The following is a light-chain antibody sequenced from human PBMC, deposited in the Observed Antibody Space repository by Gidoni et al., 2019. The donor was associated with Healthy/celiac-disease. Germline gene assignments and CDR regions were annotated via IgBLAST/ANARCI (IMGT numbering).Light chain of an antibody. CDR3: QQRSNWPPLT. J-gene: IGKJ4*01. CDR1: QGVSSY. Sequence: EIVLTQSPATLSLSPGERATLSCRASQGVSSYSAWYQQTPGQAPRLLIYDASNRATGIPARFSGSGSGTDFTLTISSLEPEDFAVYYCQQRSNWPPLTFGGGTKVEIK. CDR2: DAS. V-gene: IGKV3-11*01.